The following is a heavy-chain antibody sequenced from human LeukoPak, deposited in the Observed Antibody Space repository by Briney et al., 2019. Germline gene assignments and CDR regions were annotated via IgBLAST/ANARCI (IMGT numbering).Heavy chain of an antibody. CDR2: ISAYNGNT. Sequence: RASVTVSCKTSGYTFTSYGISWVRQAPGQGLEWMGWISAYNGNTNYAQKLQGRITMTTDTSTSTAYMELRSLRSDDTAVYYCARDGHLSYQSIWMFPDYWGQGTRVTVSS. D-gene: IGHD1-1*01. V-gene: IGHV1-18*01. CDR1: GYTFTSYG. J-gene: IGHJ4*02. CDR3: ARDGHLSYQSIWMFPDY.